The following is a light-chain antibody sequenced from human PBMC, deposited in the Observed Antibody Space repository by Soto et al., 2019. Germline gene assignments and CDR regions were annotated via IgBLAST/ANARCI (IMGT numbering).Light chain of an antibody. CDR3: QQYNYWPQT. V-gene: IGKV3-15*01. J-gene: IGKJ1*01. CDR2: DAS. CDR1: QSVASD. Sequence: EIVMTQSPATLSVSPGEIATLSCRANQSVASDFAWYQQKPGQAPTLLIYDASTRASGVPARFSGRGSGTECTLTISSLQSEDFAVYYCQQYNYWPQTFGQGTKVEI.